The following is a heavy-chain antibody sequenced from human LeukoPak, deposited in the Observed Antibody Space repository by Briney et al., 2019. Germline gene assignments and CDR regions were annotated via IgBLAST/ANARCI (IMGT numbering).Heavy chain of an antibody. CDR3: ARGWSGSYLFISGYYYYMDV. J-gene: IGHJ6*03. Sequence: ASVKVSCKASGYTFTSYDINWARQATGQGLEWMGWMNPNSGNTGYAQKFQGRVTITRNTSISTAYMELSSLRSEDTAVYYCARGWSGSYLFISGYYYYMDVWGKGTTVTVSS. CDR1: GYTFTSYD. V-gene: IGHV1-8*03. CDR2: MNPNSGNT. D-gene: IGHD1-26*01.